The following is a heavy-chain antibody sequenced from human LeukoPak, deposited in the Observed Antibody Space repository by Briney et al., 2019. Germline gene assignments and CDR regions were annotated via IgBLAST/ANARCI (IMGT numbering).Heavy chain of an antibody. CDR2: IYYSGST. D-gene: IGHD3-16*01. V-gene: IGHV4-59*01. Sequence: KPSETLSLTCTVSGGSISSYYWSWIRQPPGKGLEWIGYIYYSGSTNYNPSLKSRVTISVDTSKNQFSLKLSSVTAADTAVYYCARGVVGVHYYYYYMDVRGKGTTVTVSS. CDR1: GGSISSYY. J-gene: IGHJ6*03. CDR3: ARGVVGVHYYYYYMDV.